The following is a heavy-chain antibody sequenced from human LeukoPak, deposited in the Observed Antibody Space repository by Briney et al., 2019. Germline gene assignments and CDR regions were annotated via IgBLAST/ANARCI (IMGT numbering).Heavy chain of an antibody. Sequence: SETLSPTCAVYGGSFSGYYWSWIRQPPGKGLEWIGEINHSGSTNYNPSLKSRVTISVDTSKNQFSLKLSSVTAADTAVYYCARQGSSWYRYFDYWGQGTLVTVSS. CDR2: INHSGST. CDR3: ARQGSSWYRYFDY. CDR1: GGSFSGYY. V-gene: IGHV4-34*01. D-gene: IGHD6-13*01. J-gene: IGHJ4*02.